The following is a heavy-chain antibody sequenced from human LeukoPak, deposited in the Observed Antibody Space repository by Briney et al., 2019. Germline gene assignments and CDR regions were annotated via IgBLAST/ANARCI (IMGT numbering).Heavy chain of an antibody. CDR1: GYTVTSYD. CDR2: MHPNSGNT. CDR3: ARGIGYSSGWYGS. D-gene: IGHD6-19*01. J-gene: IGHJ5*02. Sequence: ASVKVTCNASGYTVTSYDITWMRQAAGQGLEGMGWMHPNSGNTGYAQKFQGRVTMTRNASISTAYMELSSLRSEDTAVYYCARGIGYSSGWYGSWGQGTLVTVSS. V-gene: IGHV1-8*01.